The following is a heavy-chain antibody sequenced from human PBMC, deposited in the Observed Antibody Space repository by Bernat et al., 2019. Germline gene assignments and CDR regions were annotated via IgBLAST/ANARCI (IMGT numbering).Heavy chain of an antibody. V-gene: IGHV4-39*01. J-gene: IGHJ4*02. CDR2: IYYSGST. D-gene: IGHD3-9*01. CDR3: ARPGQETYDDTAEDY. Sequence: QLQLQESGPGLVKPSETLSLTCTVSGGSISSSSYFWGWIRQPPGKGLEWIGSIYYSGSTYYNPSLKSRVTISVDTSKNQFSLKLSSVTAADTAVDYCARPGQETYDDTAEDYWGQGTLVTVSS. CDR1: GGSISSSSYF.